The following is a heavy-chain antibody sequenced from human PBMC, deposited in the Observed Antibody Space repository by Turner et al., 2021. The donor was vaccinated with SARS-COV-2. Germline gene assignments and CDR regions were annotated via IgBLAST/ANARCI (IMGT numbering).Heavy chain of an antibody. V-gene: IGHV1-24*01. Sequence: QVQLVQSGAEVKKPGASVKVSCKLSGYTLTELSMYWVRQAPGKGLGWMGGFDPEDGETIYAQKFQGRVTMTEDTSTDTAYMELSSLRSEETAVYYCATGYQLRVNWFDPWGQGTLVTVSS. CDR2: FDPEDGET. CDR1: GYTLTELS. D-gene: IGHD2-2*01. CDR3: ATGYQLRVNWFDP. J-gene: IGHJ5*02.